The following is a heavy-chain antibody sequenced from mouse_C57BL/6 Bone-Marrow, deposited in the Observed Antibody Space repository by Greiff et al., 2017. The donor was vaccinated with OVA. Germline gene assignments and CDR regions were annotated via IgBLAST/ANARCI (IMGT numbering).Heavy chain of an antibody. CDR3: AIWLPYWYFDG. Sequence: QVHVKQPGAELVRPGSSVKLSCKASGYTFTSYWMDWVKQRPGQGLEWLGNIYPSDSDTHYNQTFKDKATLTVDKSSSTAYMQLSSLTSEDSAVYYCAIWLPYWYFDGWGTGTTVTVSS. CDR2: IYPSDSDT. D-gene: IGHD2-2*01. CDR1: GYTFTSYW. V-gene: IGHV1-61*01. J-gene: IGHJ1*03.